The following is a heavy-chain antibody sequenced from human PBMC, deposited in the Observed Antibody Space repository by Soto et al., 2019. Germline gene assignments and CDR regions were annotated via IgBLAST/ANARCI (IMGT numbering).Heavy chain of an antibody. CDR3: ARESAMTLSYYYGMDV. CDR2: IIPLFGTA. Sequence: SVKVYGKASGDSISRYAIGWGRQAPGQGPEWMGGIIPLFGTANYTQKFQGRVSITADESTNTAYMELSSLRSEDTAVYYCARESAMTLSYYYGMDVWGQGTTVTVSS. CDR1: GDSISRYA. J-gene: IGHJ6*02. V-gene: IGHV1-69*13. D-gene: IGHD2-21*02.